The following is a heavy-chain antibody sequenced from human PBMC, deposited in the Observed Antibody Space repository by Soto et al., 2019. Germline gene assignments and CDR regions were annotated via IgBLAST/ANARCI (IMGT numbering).Heavy chain of an antibody. V-gene: IGHV4-38-2*01. Sequence: SETLSLTCDVSGYSISSGFYWAWVRQPPGKGMEXIGSXXXRXNXXXNXXXXSRVTISVDTSKNQGSLKVSSVTAADTAVYYCVRSGDDYGSYIDYWGQGTLVTVSS. CDR3: VRSGDDYGSYIDY. D-gene: IGHD4-17*01. J-gene: IGHJ4*02. CDR2: XXXRXNX. CDR1: GYSISSGFY.